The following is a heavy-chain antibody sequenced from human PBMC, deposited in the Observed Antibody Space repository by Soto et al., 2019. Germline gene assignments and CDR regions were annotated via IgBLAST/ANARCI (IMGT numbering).Heavy chain of an antibody. D-gene: IGHD2-15*01. CDR2: INHSGST. J-gene: IGHJ4*02. CDR3: ARESWVVAATRNFDY. V-gene: IGHV4-34*01. CDR1: GGSFSGYY. Sequence: SETLSLTCAVYGGSFSGYYWSWIRQPPGKGLEWIGEINHSGSTNYNPSLKSRVTISVDTSKNQFSLKLSSVTAADTAVYYCARESWVVAATRNFDYWGQGTLVTVSS.